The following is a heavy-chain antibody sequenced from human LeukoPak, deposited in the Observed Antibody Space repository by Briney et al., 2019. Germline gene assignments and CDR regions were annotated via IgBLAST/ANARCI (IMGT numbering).Heavy chain of an antibody. J-gene: IGHJ3*02. CDR2: IRYDGSNK. D-gene: IGHD3-16*01. Sequence: RGSLRLSCAASGFTFSSYGMHWVRQAPGKGLEWVAFIRYDGSNKYYADSVKGRFTISRDNSKNTLYLQMNSLRAEDTAVYYCAKAPGRGSYAFDIWGQGTMVTVSS. CDR3: AKAPGRGSYAFDI. CDR1: GFTFSSYG. V-gene: IGHV3-30*02.